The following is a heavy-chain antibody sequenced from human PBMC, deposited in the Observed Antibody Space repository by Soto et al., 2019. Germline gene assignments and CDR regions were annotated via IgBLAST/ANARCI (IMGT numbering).Heavy chain of an antibody. Sequence: EVQLVQSGGDLVQPGGSLRLSCVASGFTFSTYWMTWVRRAPGMVLEWVAGIKEDASEEVYVDSVKGRFSISRDNAKNSLYVQPNGLTAEDWAVYYSAAAISPPFSNFDSWGQGSLVTVSS. CDR1: GFTFSTYW. V-gene: IGHV3-7*01. CDR3: AAAISPPFSNFDS. CDR2: IKEDASEE. D-gene: IGHD6-25*01. J-gene: IGHJ4*02.